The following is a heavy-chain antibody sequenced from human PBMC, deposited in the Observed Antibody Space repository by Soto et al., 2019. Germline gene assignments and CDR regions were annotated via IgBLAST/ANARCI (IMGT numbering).Heavy chain of an antibody. D-gene: IGHD6-13*01. V-gene: IGHV1-69*12. J-gene: IGHJ4*02. CDR1: GGTFSSYA. CDR3: ARGGGYSSSWYRPGLAY. Sequence: QVQLVQSGAEVKKPGSSVKVSCKASGGTFSSYAISWVRQAPGQGLEWMGGIIPIFGTANYAQKFQGRVTITADESTSTAYMELSSLRSEDTAVYYWARGGGYSSSWYRPGLAYWGQGTLVTVSS. CDR2: IIPIFGTA.